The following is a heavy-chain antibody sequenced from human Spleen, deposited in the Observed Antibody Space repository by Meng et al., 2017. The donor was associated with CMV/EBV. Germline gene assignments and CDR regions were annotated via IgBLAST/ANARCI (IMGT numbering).Heavy chain of an antibody. CDR2: MNPHSGGT. V-gene: IGHV1-2*02. CDR1: FTGHY. D-gene: IGHD3-22*01. Sequence: FTGHYLHWVRQAPGQGLEWMGWMNPHSGGTSFAQRFQGRVTMTRDTSVSTAYMELSRLRYDDTAVYYCARADYLDSSAYQTPVLEHWGQGTLVTVSS. J-gene: IGHJ1*01. CDR3: ARADYLDSSAYQTPVLEH.